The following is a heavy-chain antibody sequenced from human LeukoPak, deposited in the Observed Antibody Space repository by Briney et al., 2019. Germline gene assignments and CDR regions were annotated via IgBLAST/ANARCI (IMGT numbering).Heavy chain of an antibody. CDR3: AGSVVRGVIDY. CDR2: LSTSGTT. CDR1: GVSISGDSYS. Sequence: PSQTLSLTCTVSGVSISGDSYSGSWVSPPAGKCLGFIVPLSTSGTTTYNPSLNTRLNLSLHTSKNSFSLLLRSVPATHPAVYYCAGSVVRGVIDYWGQGTLVTVSS. V-gene: IGHV4-61*02. J-gene: IGHJ4*02. D-gene: IGHD3-10*01.